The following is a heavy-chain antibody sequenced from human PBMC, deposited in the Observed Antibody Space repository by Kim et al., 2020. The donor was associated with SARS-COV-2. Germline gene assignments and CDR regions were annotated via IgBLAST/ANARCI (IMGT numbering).Heavy chain of an antibody. J-gene: IGHJ5*02. V-gene: IGHV4-39*01. CDR1: GGSISGSSYY. CDR2: IYYSGST. Sequence: SETLSLTCTVSGGSISGSSYYWGWIRQPPGKGLEWIGSIYYSGSTHYKPSLKSRVTISVDTSKNQFSLKLTSVTAADTAIYYWSRHYLGSAWHPCGQGTLVTVSS. D-gene: IGHD1-1*01. CDR3: SRHYLGSAWHP.